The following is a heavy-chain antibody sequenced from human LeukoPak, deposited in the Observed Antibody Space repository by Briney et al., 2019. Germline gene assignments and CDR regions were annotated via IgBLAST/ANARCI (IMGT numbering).Heavy chain of an antibody. D-gene: IGHD3-10*01. CDR3: ARGDLAGYGYLGY. V-gene: IGHV4-39*07. CDR1: GGPISSSSYY. CDR2: IYYSGST. J-gene: IGHJ4*02. Sequence: SETLSLPCTVSGGPISSSSYYWGWIRQPPGKGLEWIGSIYYSGSTYYNPSLKSRVTISVDTSKNQFSLKLSSVTAADTAVYYCARGDLAGYGYLGYWGQGTLVTVSS.